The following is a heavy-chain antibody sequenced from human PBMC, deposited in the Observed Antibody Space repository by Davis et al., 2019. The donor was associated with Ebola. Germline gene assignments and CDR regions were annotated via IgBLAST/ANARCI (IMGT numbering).Heavy chain of an antibody. CDR1: GHTFTGYY. V-gene: IGHV1-2*04. J-gene: IGHJ4*02. CDR2: INPNSGGT. Sequence: AASVKVSCKASGHTFTGYYMHWVRQAPGQGLEWMGWINPNSGGTNYAQKFQGWVTMTRDTSISTAYMELSSLRSEDTAVYYCARAGPAYCGGDCYIDYWGQGTLVTVSS. CDR3: ARAGPAYCGGDCYIDY. D-gene: IGHD2-21*01.